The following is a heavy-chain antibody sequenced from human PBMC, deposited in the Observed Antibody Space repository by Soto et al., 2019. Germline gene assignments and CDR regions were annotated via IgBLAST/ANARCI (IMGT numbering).Heavy chain of an antibody. CDR1: GYTFTSYG. J-gene: IGHJ4*02. CDR2: INAYNGNT. D-gene: IGHD5-18*01. CDR3: ARDVGYGLIDG. Sequence: QVQLVQSGGEVKKPGASVKVSCKASGYTFTSYGISWVPQAPGQGLEWMGWINAYNGNTNYAQKIQGRVTMTTDTSTSTDYMELRSLRSDDTAVYYCARDVGYGLIDGWGQGTLVTVSS. V-gene: IGHV1-18*01.